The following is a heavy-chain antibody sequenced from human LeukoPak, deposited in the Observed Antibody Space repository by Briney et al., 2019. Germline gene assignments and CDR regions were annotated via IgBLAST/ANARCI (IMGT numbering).Heavy chain of an antibody. J-gene: IGHJ6*03. V-gene: IGHV3-23*01. CDR1: GFTFSSYA. Sequence: GGSLRLSCAASGFTFSSYAMSWVRQAPGKGLEWVSAISGSGGSTYYADSVKGRFTISRDNSKNTLYLQMSSLRAEDTAVYYCAKGLKYYDFWSGYPLYMDVWGKGTTVTVSS. CDR2: ISGSGGST. D-gene: IGHD3-3*01. CDR3: AKGLKYYDFWSGYPLYMDV.